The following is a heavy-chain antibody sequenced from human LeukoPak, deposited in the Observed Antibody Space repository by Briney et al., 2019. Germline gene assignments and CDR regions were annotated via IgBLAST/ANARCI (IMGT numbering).Heavy chain of an antibody. J-gene: IGHJ5*02. CDR2: MNPYSGNT. D-gene: IGHD6-13*01. Sequence: ASVKVSCKASGYTFTNYDIHWVRQAPGQGLEWMGWMNPYSGNTGYAQNFQGRITITRNTSIRTAYMELSSLRSEDTTVYYCARTEHRVHRFLLDPWGQGTLVTVSS. V-gene: IGHV1-8*03. CDR1: GYTFTNYD. CDR3: ARTEHRVHRFLLDP.